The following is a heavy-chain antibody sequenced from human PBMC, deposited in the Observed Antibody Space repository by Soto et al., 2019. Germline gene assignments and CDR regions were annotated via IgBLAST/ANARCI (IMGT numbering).Heavy chain of an antibody. CDR2: TYYRSKWYN. D-gene: IGHD3-16*01. Sequence: QVQLQQSGPGLVKPSQTLSLTCAISGDSISSNSAAWSWIRQSPSRGLEWLGRTYYRSKWYNDYAVSVKSRITINPDTYKNQFSLQLSSMTPEDTAVYYCARGSHDSTWHWGQGTLVTVSS. CDR3: ARGSHDSTWH. V-gene: IGHV6-1*01. J-gene: IGHJ4*02. CDR1: GDSISSNSAA.